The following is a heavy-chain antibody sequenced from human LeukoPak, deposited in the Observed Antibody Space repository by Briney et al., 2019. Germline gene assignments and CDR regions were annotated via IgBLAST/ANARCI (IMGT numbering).Heavy chain of an antibody. V-gene: IGHV5-51*01. CDR2: IYPGDSDT. D-gene: IGHD5-18*01. CDR1: GYSFTSYW. CDR3: AGRRLAIGYSYGYEYWFDP. Sequence: GESLKISCKGSGYSFTSYWIGWVRQMPGKGLEWMGIIYPGDSDTRYSPSFQGQVTISADKSISTAYLQWSSLKASDTAMYYCAGRRLAIGYSYGYEYWFDPWGQGTLVTVSS. J-gene: IGHJ5*02.